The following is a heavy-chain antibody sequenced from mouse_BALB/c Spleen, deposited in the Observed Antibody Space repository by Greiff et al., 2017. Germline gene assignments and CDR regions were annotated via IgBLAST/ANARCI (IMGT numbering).Heavy chain of an antibody. D-gene: IGHD1-1*01. CDR1: GYTFTSYV. Sequence: EVKLVESGPELVKPGASVKMSCKASGYTFTSYVMHWVKQKPGQGLEWIGEINPSNGGTNFNEKFKSKATLTVDKSSSTAYMQLSSLTSEDSAVYYCTRWDYGSSYFDYWGQGTTLTVSS. CDR2: INPSNGGT. J-gene: IGHJ2*01. V-gene: IGHV1-14*01. CDR3: TRWDYGSSYFDY.